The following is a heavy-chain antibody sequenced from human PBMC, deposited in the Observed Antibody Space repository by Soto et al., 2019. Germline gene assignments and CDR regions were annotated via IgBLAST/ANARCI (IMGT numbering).Heavy chain of an antibody. J-gene: IGHJ4*02. CDR3: ARGGRGYCSGGSCLFDY. CDR2: IYYSGST. V-gene: IGHV4-59*01. CDR1: GGSISSYY. Sequence: SETLSLTCTVSGGSISSYYWSWIRQPPGKGLEWIGYIYYSGSTNYNPSLKSRVTISVDTSKNQFSLKLSSVTAADTAVYYCARGGRGYCSGGSCLFDYWGQGTLVTVSS. D-gene: IGHD2-15*01.